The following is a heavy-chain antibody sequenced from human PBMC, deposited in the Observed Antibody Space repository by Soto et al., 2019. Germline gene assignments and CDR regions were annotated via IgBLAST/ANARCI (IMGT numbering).Heavy chain of an antibody. Sequence: QVQLVQSGAEVKKPGSSVKVSCKASGGTFSSYAISWLRQAPGQGLEWMGGIIPIFGTANYAQKFQGRVTITAAESTSTAYMELSSRRADDTAVYYCTRNPGAAAGASGWDPYYYGMDVWGQGTTVTVSS. V-gene: IGHV1-69*01. CDR1: GGTFSSYA. CDR3: TRNPGAAAGASGWDPYYYGMDV. J-gene: IGHJ6*02. D-gene: IGHD6-13*01. CDR2: IIPIFGTA.